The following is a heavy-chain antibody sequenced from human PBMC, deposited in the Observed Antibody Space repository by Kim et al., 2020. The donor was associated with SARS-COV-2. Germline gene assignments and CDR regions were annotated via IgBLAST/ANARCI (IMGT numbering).Heavy chain of an antibody. Sequence: GGSLRLSCAASGFTVSSNYMSWVRQAPGKGLEWVSAFYSDGGTFYADSVKGRFTISSDNSKNTLYLQMNSLRAEDTAVYYCSRQRSDTTIFDYWGQGALV. D-gene: IGHD5-12*01. CDR2: FYSDGGT. V-gene: IGHV3-53*01. J-gene: IGHJ4*02. CDR1: GFTVSSNY. CDR3: SRQRSDTTIFDY.